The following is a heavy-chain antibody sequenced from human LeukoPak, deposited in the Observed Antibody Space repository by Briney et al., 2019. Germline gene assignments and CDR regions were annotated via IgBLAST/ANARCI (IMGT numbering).Heavy chain of an antibody. D-gene: IGHD3-10*01. CDR1: GFTFSSYA. CDR2: ISGNGGST. Sequence: GGSLRLSCAASGFTFSSYAMSWVRQAPGKGLEWVSAISGNGGSTYYADSVRGRFTISRDNSENTLYLQMNSLRAEDTAVYYCARVGVLLWFGELLTPPDYWGQGTLVTVSS. CDR3: ARVGVLLWFGELLTPPDY. V-gene: IGHV3-23*01. J-gene: IGHJ4*02.